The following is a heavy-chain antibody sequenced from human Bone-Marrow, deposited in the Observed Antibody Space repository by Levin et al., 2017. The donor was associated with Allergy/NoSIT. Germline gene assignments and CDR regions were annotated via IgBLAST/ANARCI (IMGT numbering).Heavy chain of an antibody. CDR2: GSYSGST. CDR3: ARVRRVAVASNGHWRFDP. D-gene: IGHD6-19*01. V-gene: IGHV4-39*07. Sequence: KTSETLSLTCSVSGGSISSSLYYWGWIRQPPGKGLEWIGSGSYSGSTYYNPSLKSRVTISLDTSKNQFSLKLSSVTAADTAVYYCARVRRVAVASNGHWRFDPWGQGTLVTVSS. J-gene: IGHJ5*02. CDR1: GGSISSSLYY.